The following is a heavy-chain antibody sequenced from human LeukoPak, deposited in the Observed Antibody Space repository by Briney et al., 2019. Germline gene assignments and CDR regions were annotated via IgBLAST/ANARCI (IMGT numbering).Heavy chain of an antibody. V-gene: IGHV3-66*01. CDR3: AREMGLEARCFDY. Sequence: GGSLRLSCAASGFTVSSNYMSWVRQAPGKGLEWVSVIYSGGSTYYADSVKGRFTISRDNSKNTLYLQMNSLRAEDTAVYYCAREMGLEARCFDYWGQGTLVTVSS. D-gene: IGHD1-1*01. CDR2: IYSGGST. J-gene: IGHJ4*02. CDR1: GFTVSSNY.